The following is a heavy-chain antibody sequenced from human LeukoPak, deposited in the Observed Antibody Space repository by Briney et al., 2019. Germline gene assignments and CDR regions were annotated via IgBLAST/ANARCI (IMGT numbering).Heavy chain of an antibody. D-gene: IGHD3-10*01. CDR1: GYTFTSYG. Sequence: ASVKVSCKASGYTFTSYGISWVRQAPGQGLEWMGWISAYNGNTNYAQKLHGRVTMTTDTSTSTAYMELRSLRSDDTAVYYCARTGNGMVRVQDDPWGQGTLVTVSS. CDR3: ARTGNGMVRVQDDP. J-gene: IGHJ5*02. V-gene: IGHV1-18*01. CDR2: ISAYNGNT.